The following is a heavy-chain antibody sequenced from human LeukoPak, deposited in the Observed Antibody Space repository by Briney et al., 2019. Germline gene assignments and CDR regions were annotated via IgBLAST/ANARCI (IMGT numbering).Heavy chain of an antibody. CDR2: IWYNENTK. D-gene: IGHD3-10*01. CDR3: AKDLDGRYTLDY. Sequence: GGSLRLSCAVSGFTFSSYGMHWVRQAPGKGLEWVAFIWYNENTKYYLDSVKGRFTISRDTSKNTLYLQMNSLRPEDTAVYYCAKDLDGRYTLDYWGQGSLVTVSS. CDR1: GFTFSSYG. J-gene: IGHJ4*02. V-gene: IGHV3-30*02.